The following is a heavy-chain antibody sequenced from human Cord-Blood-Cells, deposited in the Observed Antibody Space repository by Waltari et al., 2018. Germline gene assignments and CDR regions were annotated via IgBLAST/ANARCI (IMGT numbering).Heavy chain of an antibody. CDR2: IYPGDSDT. J-gene: IGHJ3*02. CDR3: ARRRIQLWFGDAFDI. Sequence: EVQLVQSGAEVKKPGESLKISCKGSGYSFTSYWIGWVRQMPGKGLEWMGIIYPGDSDTRYSPSFQGQVTISADKSISTAYLQWSSLKASDTAMYYCARRRIQLWFGDAFDIWGQGTMVTVSS. V-gene: IGHV5-51*01. CDR1: GYSFTSYW. D-gene: IGHD5-18*01.